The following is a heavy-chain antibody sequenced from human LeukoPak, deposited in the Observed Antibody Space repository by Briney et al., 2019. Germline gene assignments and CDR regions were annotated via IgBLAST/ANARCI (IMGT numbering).Heavy chain of an antibody. CDR2: ISSPSSTI. D-gene: IGHD2-15*01. J-gene: IGHJ6*02. CDR1: GFTFSGYS. Sequence: QPGGSLRLSCAASGFTFSGYSMNWVRQAPGKGLEWLSYISSPSSTIYYADSVRGRFTISRDNAKNSLYLQMNSLRAEDTALYYCAKDMYCSGGSCYSADPAHNYYYYGMDVWGQGTTVTVSS. CDR3: AKDMYCSGGSCYSADPAHNYYYYGMDV. V-gene: IGHV3-48*04.